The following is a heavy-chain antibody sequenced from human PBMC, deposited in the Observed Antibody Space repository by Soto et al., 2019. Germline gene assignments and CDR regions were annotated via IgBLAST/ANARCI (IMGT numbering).Heavy chain of an antibody. CDR3: ARAHDYGDYRPPYYFDY. CDR1: CGSFSGYY. V-gene: IGHV4-34*01. D-gene: IGHD4-17*01. J-gene: IGHJ4*02. CDR2: INHSGST. Sequence: SETLSLTCAVYCGSFSGYYWSWIRQPPGKGLEWIGEINHSGSTNYNPSLKSRVTISVDTSKNQFSLKLSSVTAADTAVYYCARAHDYGDYRPPYYFDYWGQGTLVTVSS.